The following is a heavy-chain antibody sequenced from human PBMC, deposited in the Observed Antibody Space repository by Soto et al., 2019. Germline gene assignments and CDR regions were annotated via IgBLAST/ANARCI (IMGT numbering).Heavy chain of an antibody. CDR2: ISGSGGST. CDR3: AKTDRVVAATYRFDY. D-gene: IGHD2-15*01. V-gene: IGHV3-23*01. Sequence: GGSLRLSCAASGFTFSSYAMSWVRQAPGKGLEWVSAISGSGGSTYYADSVKGRFTISRDNSKDTLYLQMNSLRAEDTAVYYCAKTDRVVAATYRFDYWGQGTLVTVSS. J-gene: IGHJ4*02. CDR1: GFTFSSYA.